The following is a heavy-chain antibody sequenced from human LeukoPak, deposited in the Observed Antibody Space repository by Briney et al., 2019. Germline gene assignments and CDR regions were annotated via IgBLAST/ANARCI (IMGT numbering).Heavy chain of an antibody. D-gene: IGHD1-1*01. CDR2: VSASGAST. Sequence: GGSLRLSCAASGFAFSDYAMSWVRQAPGKGLEWVSAVSASGASTYYADSVEGRFSISRENSKRTLYLQMNSLSAEDTAIYYCAKAGSRQLEDYWGQGTLVTISS. J-gene: IGHJ4*02. CDR3: AKAGSRQLEDY. CDR1: GFAFSDYA. V-gene: IGHV3-23*01.